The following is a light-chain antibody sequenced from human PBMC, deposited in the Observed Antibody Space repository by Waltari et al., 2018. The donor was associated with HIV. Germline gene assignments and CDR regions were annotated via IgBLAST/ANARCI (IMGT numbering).Light chain of an antibody. CDR1: TSNIGENY. CDR3: ETWENSLSAGV. CDR2: GND. J-gene: IGLJ3*02. V-gene: IGLV1-51*01. Sequence: QSVLTQPPSVSAAPGQKVNIPCSGRTSNIGENYVSWYQQLPGTAPKLLIYGNDKRPSGIPDRFSGSKSGTSATLDITGVQSGDGADYYCETWENSLSAGVFGGGTKLTVL.